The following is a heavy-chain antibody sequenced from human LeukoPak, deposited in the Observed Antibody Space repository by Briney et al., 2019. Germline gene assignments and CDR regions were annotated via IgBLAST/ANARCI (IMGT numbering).Heavy chain of an antibody. V-gene: IGHV3-21*06. Sequence: PGGSLRLSCAASGFTFSSYSMNWVRQAPGKGLEWVSSISSSSSYIYYADSVKGRFTISRDNAENSLFLQMNSLRAEDTAVYYCARESDCNGNFDAFDIWGQGTVVTVSS. CDR3: ARESDCNGNFDAFDI. CDR1: GFTFSSYS. D-gene: IGHD4-23*01. J-gene: IGHJ3*02. CDR2: ISSSSSYI.